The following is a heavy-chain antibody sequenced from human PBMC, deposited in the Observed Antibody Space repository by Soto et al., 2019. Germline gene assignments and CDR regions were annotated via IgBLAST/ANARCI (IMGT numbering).Heavy chain of an antibody. D-gene: IGHD3-10*01. J-gene: IGHJ3*02. CDR3: ARASGMDAFDI. V-gene: IGHV1-2*04. CDR2: INPNSGGT. Sequence: ASVKVSCKASGYTFTGYYMHWVRQAPGQGLEWMGWINPNSGGTNYAQKFQGWVTMTRDTSISTAYMGLSRLGSDDTAVYYCARASGMDAFDIWGQGTMVTVSS. CDR1: GYTFTGYY.